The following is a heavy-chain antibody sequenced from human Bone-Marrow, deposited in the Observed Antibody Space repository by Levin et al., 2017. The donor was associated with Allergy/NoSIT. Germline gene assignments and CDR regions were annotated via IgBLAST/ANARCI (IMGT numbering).Heavy chain of an antibody. Sequence: PGGSLRLSCVASGFAFDEYAMHWVRQIPGQGLEWVSGISWNSRRAGYADSVRGRFTISRDDATNSVFLQMNSLRVEDTALYYCAKSPVVGARILRPTPFDYWGQGTLVTVSS. D-gene: IGHD1-26*01. CDR3: AKSPVVGARILRPTPFDY. V-gene: IGHV3-9*01. J-gene: IGHJ4*02. CDR2: ISWNSRRA. CDR1: GFAFDEYA.